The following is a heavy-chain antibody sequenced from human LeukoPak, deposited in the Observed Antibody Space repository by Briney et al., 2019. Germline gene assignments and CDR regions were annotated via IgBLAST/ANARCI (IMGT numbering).Heavy chain of an antibody. CDR3: ARDLYDSSGYSMDY. D-gene: IGHD3-22*01. Sequence: GGSLRLSCAASGFTFSSYWMHWVRQAPGKGLVWVSRINTDGSSTSYADSVKGRFTISRDNAKNTLYLQMNSLRAEDTAVCYCARDLYDSSGYSMDYWGQGTLVTVSS. CDR1: GFTFSSYW. J-gene: IGHJ4*02. CDR2: INTDGSST. V-gene: IGHV3-74*01.